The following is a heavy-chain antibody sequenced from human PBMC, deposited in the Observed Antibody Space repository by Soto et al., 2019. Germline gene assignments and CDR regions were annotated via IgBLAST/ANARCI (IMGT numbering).Heavy chain of an antibody. CDR1: GGTFSSYT. Sequence: GASVKVSCKASGGTFSSYTIIWVRQAPGQGLEWMGGIIPIFGTANYAQKFQGRVTITADESTSTAYMELSSLRSEDTAVYYCARDRKGYYYDSSGYPSWYYGMDVWGQGTTVTVSS. CDR2: IIPIFGTA. V-gene: IGHV1-69*13. D-gene: IGHD3-22*01. J-gene: IGHJ6*02. CDR3: ARDRKGYYYDSSGYPSWYYGMDV.